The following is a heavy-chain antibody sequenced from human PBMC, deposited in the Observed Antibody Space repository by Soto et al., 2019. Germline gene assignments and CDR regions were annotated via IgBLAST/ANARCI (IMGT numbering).Heavy chain of an antibody. D-gene: IGHD2-8*01. J-gene: IGHJ4*02. CDR3: ARNLLIDY. Sequence: EVQLVESGGGLEQPGRSLRLSCAASGFTFDDYAMHWVRQAPGKGLEWVSGISWNSGSIGYADSVKGRFTISRDNAKNSLYLQMNSLRAEDTALYYCARNLLIDYWGQGTLVTVSS. CDR1: GFTFDDYA. V-gene: IGHV3-9*01. CDR2: ISWNSGSI.